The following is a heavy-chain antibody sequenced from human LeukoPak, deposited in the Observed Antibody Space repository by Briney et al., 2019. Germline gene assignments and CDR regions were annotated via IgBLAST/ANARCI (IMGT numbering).Heavy chain of an antibody. CDR3: ARDRHINSWSNDRFDY. J-gene: IGHJ4*02. Sequence: PGGSLRLSCAASRFTFSNYWTTWVRQAPGKGLEWVGNINQDVSEINYVDSVKGRFTISRVTADNSLYLQMNSLRAEDTAIYYCARDRHINSWSNDRFDYWGQGALVTVSS. D-gene: IGHD6-13*01. CDR2: INQDVSEI. CDR1: RFTFSNYW. V-gene: IGHV3-7*01.